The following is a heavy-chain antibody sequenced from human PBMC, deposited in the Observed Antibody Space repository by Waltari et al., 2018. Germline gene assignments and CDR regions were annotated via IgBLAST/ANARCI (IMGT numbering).Heavy chain of an antibody. Sequence: QAQLQQWGAGLLKPSETLSPNRAVYGGSFSGYYWTGIRQPPGRGLEWIGEINHSGSTNYNPSLKSRVTISVDTTKNQFSLKLSSVTAADTAVYYCARLSTMVRGVRARYYGMDVWGQGTTVTVSS. V-gene: IGHV4-34*01. D-gene: IGHD3-10*01. CDR1: GGSFSGYY. J-gene: IGHJ6*02. CDR3: ARLSTMVRGVRARYYGMDV. CDR2: INHSGST.